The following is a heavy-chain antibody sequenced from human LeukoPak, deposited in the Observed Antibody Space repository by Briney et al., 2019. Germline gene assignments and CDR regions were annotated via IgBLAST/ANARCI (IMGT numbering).Heavy chain of an antibody. CDR1: GFSFRSYD. J-gene: IGHJ3*02. CDR2: IGTAGDT. Sequence: GGSLRLSCAASGFSFRSYDMHWVRHATGKGLEWVSAIGTAGDTYYPGSVKGRFTISRENAKNSLYLQMNSLRAGDTAVYYCARGTVTGIESAFDIWGQGTMVTVSS. V-gene: IGHV3-13*01. CDR3: ARGTVTGIESAFDI. D-gene: IGHD6-19*01.